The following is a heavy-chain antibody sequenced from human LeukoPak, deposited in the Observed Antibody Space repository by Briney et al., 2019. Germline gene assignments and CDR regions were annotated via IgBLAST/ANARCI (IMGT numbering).Heavy chain of an antibody. Sequence: GGSLRLSCVASGFTFSSYWMSWVRQAPGEGPEWVANIKQDESEIYYVDSVKGRFTISRDNAKNSLYLQMNSLRAEDTALYYCARDGDTVLTRGYYYYMDVWGKGTTVTVSS. CDR1: GFTFSSYW. CDR3: ARDGDTVLTRGYYYYMDV. CDR2: IKQDESEI. D-gene: IGHD4-23*01. J-gene: IGHJ6*03. V-gene: IGHV3-7*01.